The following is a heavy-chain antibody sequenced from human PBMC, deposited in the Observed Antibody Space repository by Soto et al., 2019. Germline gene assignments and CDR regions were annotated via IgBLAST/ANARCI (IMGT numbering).Heavy chain of an antibody. J-gene: IGHJ4*02. CDR2: MHYTGFS. V-gene: IGHV4-59*02. CDR3: ATSVHWFGESATKGFDY. CDR1: GDSVTSHY. D-gene: IGHD3-10*01. Sequence: ETLSLTCSFSGDSVTSHYLTWIRQSPEKGLEWIGYMHYTGFSHYNPSLKSRLTISVDRSKNQFTLQLTSVTVADTAVYYCATSVHWFGESATKGFDYWGQGTLVTVSS.